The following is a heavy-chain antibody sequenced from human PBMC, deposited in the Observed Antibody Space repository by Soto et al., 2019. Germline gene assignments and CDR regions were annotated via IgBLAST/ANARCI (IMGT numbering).Heavy chain of an antibody. Sequence: QVQLVESGGGVVQPGRSLRLSCAASGFSISRSAMHWVRQAPGKGLAWVAVIAYDGSNKWYADSAKGRFTISRENSKNTLYLDMSSLRAEDTAIYFCARDLQAGDDNVNWFAPWGQGTLVTVSS. J-gene: IGHJ5*02. CDR1: GFSISRSA. D-gene: IGHD1-1*01. V-gene: IGHV3-30-3*01. CDR3: ARDLQAGDDNVNWFAP. CDR2: IAYDGSNK.